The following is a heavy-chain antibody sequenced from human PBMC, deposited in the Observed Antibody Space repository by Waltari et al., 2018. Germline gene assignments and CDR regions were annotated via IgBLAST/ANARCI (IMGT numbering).Heavy chain of an antibody. CDR2: INPKRGDR. CDR3: AGGGTWNGYPRGWLDP. J-gene: IGHJ5*02. D-gene: IGHD3-3*01. V-gene: IGHV1-2*02. Sequence: QGQLVQSGAEVKKPGASVKVSCRTSGYTFTDFYIHWMRQAPGQGLEWMGWINPKRGDRKYAEKFQGRVTMTRDTAINTAYVELTSLTSDDTANYYCAGGGTWNGYPRGWLDPWGQGTLVTVSS. CDR1: GYTFTDFY.